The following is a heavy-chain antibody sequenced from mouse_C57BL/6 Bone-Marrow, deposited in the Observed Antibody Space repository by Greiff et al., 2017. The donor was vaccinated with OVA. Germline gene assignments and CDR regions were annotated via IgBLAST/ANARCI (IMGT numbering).Heavy chain of an antibody. J-gene: IGHJ1*03. Sequence: EVQLVESGGGLVQSGRSLRLSCATSGFTFSDFYMEWVRQAPGKGLEWIAASRNKANDYTTEYSASVKGRFIVSRDTSQSILYLQMNALRAEDTAIYYCARDGGSSRYFDVWGTGTTVTVSS. CDR3: ARDGGSSRYFDV. V-gene: IGHV7-1*01. CDR1: GFTFSDFY. D-gene: IGHD1-3*01. CDR2: SRNKANDYTT.